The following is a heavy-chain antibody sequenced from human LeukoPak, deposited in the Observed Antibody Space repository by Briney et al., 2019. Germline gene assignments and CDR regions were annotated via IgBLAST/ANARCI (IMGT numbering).Heavy chain of an antibody. J-gene: IGHJ4*02. V-gene: IGHV3-43*01. Sequence: GGSLRLSCAASGFTFDDYTWHWVGQPRGRGLEGVSLIIWEGGRPYYADSVKGRFTISRDNSKNSLYLQMNSLRTEDTALYYCAKDLTYRPMVRGVIITGLGFDYWGQGTLVTVSS. CDR2: IIWEGGRP. D-gene: IGHD3-10*01. CDR1: GFTFDDYT. CDR3: AKDLTYRPMVRGVIITGLGFDY.